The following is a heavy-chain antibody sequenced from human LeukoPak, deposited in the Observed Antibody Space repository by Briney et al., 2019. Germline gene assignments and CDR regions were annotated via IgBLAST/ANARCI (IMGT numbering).Heavy chain of an antibody. CDR2: INQGGSVK. CDR1: GFIFRDFW. J-gene: IGHJ4*02. CDR3: ARFGYSGWNLEY. D-gene: IGHD5-12*01. Sequence: GGSLRLSCAASGFIFRDFWMTWVRQAPGKGLEWVANINQGGSVKYYVDSVKGRFTISRDDAESSLYVQMNSLRDEDTAVYYCARFGYSGWNLEYWGQGTLVTVSS. V-gene: IGHV3-7*01.